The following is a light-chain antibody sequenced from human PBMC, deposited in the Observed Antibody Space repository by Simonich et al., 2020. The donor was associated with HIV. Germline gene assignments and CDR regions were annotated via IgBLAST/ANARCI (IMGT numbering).Light chain of an antibody. CDR1: QSVSSNY. J-gene: IGKJ3*01. V-gene: IGKV3-20*01. CDR3: QQYGSSPFT. Sequence: EIVLTQSPGTLSLSPGERAPLPCRASQSVSSNYLAWYQQKPGLAPRRLMYAASSRATGIPDRFSGSGSGTDFTLTISRLEPEDFAVYYCQQYGSSPFTFGPGTKVDIK. CDR2: AAS.